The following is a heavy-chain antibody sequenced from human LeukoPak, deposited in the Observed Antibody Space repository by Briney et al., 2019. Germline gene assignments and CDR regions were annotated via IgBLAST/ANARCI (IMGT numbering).Heavy chain of an antibody. Sequence: ASVKVSCKASGYTFTSYGISWVRQAPGQGLEWMGWISAYNGNTNYAQKLQGRVTMTTDTSTSTAYMELSSLRSEDTAVYYCARDFNRGSWTLYYYYYGMDVWGQGTTVTVSS. V-gene: IGHV1-18*01. CDR3: ARDFNRGSWTLYYYYYGMDV. D-gene: IGHD6-13*01. CDR2: ISAYNGNT. J-gene: IGHJ6*02. CDR1: GYTFTSYG.